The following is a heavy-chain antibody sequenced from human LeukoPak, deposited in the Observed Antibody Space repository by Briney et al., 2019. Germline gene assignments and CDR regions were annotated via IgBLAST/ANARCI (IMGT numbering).Heavy chain of an antibody. D-gene: IGHD6-19*01. CDR1: GYXFTSHY. V-gene: IGHV1-46*01. J-gene: IGHJ4*02. CDR2: IYPSGGTT. CDR3: ARDGLAGTFYFDY. Sequence: ASVTVSCKAFGYXFTSHYLHWVRQAPGQGLEWMGMIYPSGGTTDYPQKFQGRVTMTRDTSTSTVYMEVSSLRSEDTAVYFCARDGLAGTFYFDYWGQGILVTVSS.